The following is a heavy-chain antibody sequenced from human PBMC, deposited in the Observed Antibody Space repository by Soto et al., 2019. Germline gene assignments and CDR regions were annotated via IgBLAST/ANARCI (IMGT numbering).Heavy chain of an antibody. CDR3: AREFWSGYLDY. CDR1: GFTFSSYA. D-gene: IGHD3-3*01. CDR2: ISYDGSNK. J-gene: IGHJ4*02. Sequence: QVQLVESGGGVVQPGRSLRLSCAASGFTFSSYAMHWVRQAPGKGLEWVAVISYDGSNKYYADSVKGRFTISRDNSKNTLYLQMNSLRAEDTAVYYCAREFWSGYLDYWGQGTLVTVSS. V-gene: IGHV3-30-3*01.